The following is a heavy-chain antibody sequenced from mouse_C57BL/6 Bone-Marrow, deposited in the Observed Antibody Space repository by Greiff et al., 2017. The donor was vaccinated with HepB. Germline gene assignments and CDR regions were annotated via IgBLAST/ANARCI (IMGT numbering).Heavy chain of an antibody. V-gene: IGHV1-81*01. Sequence: QVQLQQSGAELARPGASVKLSCKASGYTFTSYGISWVKQRTGQGLEWIGEIYPRSGNTYYNEKFKGKATLTADKSSSTAYMELRSLTSEDSAVYFCAGAGNGAMDYWGQGTSVTVSS. J-gene: IGHJ4*01. CDR1: GYTFTSYG. CDR3: AGAGNGAMDY. D-gene: IGHD2-1*01. CDR2: IYPRSGNT.